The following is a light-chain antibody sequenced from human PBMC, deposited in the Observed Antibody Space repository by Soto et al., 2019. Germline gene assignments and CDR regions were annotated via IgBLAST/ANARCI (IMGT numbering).Light chain of an antibody. Sequence: DILMTQSPLSLPVTPVEPASISPKTSQSLLHSNGYXYLDWYLQKXGQSPQXXIYEVSTRVSGVPDRFSGSGSGTDFTLEISRVETDDVAIYYCKQSTQLTPTFGQGTRLEIK. J-gene: IGKJ5*01. V-gene: IGKV2D-29*02. CDR1: QSLLHSNGYXY. CDR2: EVS. CDR3: KQSTQLTPT.